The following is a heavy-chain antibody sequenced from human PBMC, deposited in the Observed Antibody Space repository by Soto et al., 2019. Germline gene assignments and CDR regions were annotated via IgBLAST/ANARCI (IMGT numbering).Heavy chain of an antibody. CDR3: ARDLRGYSRYDYLDY. CDR2: SYYTGSS. V-gene: IGHV4-31*11. J-gene: IGHJ4*02. Sequence: SETLSLTCAVSGYSIASGYYWAWIRQSPGKGLEWVGYSYYTGSSYYNPSLKSRVTISVDASKNQLSLRLASVTAADTAVYYCARDLRGYSRYDYLDYWGQGIPVTVSS. CDR1: GYSIASGYY. D-gene: IGHD5-12*01.